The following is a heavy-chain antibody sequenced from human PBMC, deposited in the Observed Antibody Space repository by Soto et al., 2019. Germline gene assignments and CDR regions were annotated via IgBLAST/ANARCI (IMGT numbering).Heavy chain of an antibody. CDR2: ISGSGGST. V-gene: IGHV3-23*01. CDR1: GFTFSSYA. D-gene: IGHD1-1*01. Sequence: GESLKISCAASGFTFSSYAMSWVRQAPGKGLEWVSAISGSGGSTYYADSVKGRFTISRDNSKNTLYLQMNSLRAEDTAVYYCANVQQDNWNDVWFDPWGQGTLVTVSS. CDR3: ANVQQDNWNDVWFDP. J-gene: IGHJ5*02.